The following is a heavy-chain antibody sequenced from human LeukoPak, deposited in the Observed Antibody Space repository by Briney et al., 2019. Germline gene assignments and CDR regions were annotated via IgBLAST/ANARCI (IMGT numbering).Heavy chain of an antibody. V-gene: IGHV3-7*01. J-gene: IGHJ3*02. CDR2: IKKDGSEK. D-gene: IGHD3-9*01. CDR3: AKGPNYDILTGWRKTYNGFDI. CDR1: GMTFKNYW. Sequence: GGSLRLSCAVSGMTFKNYWMSWFRQTPGKGLEWVANIKKDGSEKYYVDSVKGRFTISRDNAKNSLYLQMNSLRAEDTAVYYCAKGPNYDILTGWRKTYNGFDIWGQGTMVTVSS.